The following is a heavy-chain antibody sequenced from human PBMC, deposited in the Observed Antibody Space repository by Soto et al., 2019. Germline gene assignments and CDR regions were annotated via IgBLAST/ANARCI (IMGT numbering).Heavy chain of an antibody. CDR3: AKSNDAGTPSSGPPGGDP. V-gene: IGHV3-23*01. D-gene: IGHD1-1*01. Sequence: EVQLLESGGGLVQPGGSLRLSCAASGFTFSSYAMSWVRQAPGKGLEWVSAISGSGGSTYYADSVKGRFTISRDNSKNTLYLQMNSLRAEDTAVYYCAKSNDAGTPSSGPPGGDPWGQGTLVTVSS. J-gene: IGHJ5*02. CDR2: ISGSGGST. CDR1: GFTFSSYA.